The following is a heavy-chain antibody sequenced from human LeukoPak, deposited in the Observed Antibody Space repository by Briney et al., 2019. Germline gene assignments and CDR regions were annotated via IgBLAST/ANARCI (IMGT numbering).Heavy chain of an antibody. CDR1: DGSITGYY. CDR3: ASLPPAGLSAWQLVPDY. D-gene: IGHD6-13*01. J-gene: IGHJ4*02. V-gene: IGHV4-59*01. Sequence: SETLSLTCTVSDGSITGYYWSWIRQSPGKGLEWIGYIFDSGSTNYNPSLQSRVTISVDTSKNYFSLKLRSVTAADTAVYYCASLPPAGLSAWQLVPDYWGQGTLVTVSS. CDR2: IFDSGST.